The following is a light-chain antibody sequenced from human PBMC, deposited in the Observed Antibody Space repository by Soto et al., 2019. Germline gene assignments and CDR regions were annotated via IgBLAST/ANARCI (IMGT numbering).Light chain of an antibody. J-gene: IGKJ4*01. CDR1: QSVSSSY. Sequence: EIVLTQSPGTLSLSQGERATLSCGASQSVSSSYLAWYQQKPGQAPRLLIYGASSRATGIPDRFSGSGSGTDFTLTISRLESEDFAVYYCQQYGSSPTFGGGTKVEIK. CDR3: QQYGSSPT. CDR2: GAS. V-gene: IGKV3-20*01.